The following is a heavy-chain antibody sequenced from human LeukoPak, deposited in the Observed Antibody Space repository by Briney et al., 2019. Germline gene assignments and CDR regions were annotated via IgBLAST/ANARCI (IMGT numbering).Heavy chain of an antibody. V-gene: IGHV1-2*02. D-gene: IGHD3-3*01. Sequence: ASVKVSCKASGYTFTGYYMHWVRQAPGQGLEWMGWINPNSGGTNYAQKFQGRVTMTRDTSISTAYMELSRLRSDDTAVYYCARARHYDLYYFDYWGQGTLVTVSS. CDR2: INPNSGGT. CDR3: ARARHYDLYYFDY. CDR1: GYTFTGYY. J-gene: IGHJ4*02.